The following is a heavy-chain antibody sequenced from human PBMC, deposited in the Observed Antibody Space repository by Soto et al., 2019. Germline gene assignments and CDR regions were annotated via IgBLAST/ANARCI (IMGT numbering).Heavy chain of an antibody. D-gene: IGHD5-12*01. CDR2: ISWNSGSI. V-gene: IGHV3-9*01. CDR3: AKDNSYDLVNWFDP. Sequence: EVQLVESGGGLVQPGRSLRLSCAASGFTFDDYAMHWVRQAPGKGLEWVSGISWNSGSIGYANSVKGRFTISRDNAKNSLYLQMNSLRAEDTALYYCAKDNSYDLVNWFDPWGQGTLVTVSS. J-gene: IGHJ5*02. CDR1: GFTFDDYA.